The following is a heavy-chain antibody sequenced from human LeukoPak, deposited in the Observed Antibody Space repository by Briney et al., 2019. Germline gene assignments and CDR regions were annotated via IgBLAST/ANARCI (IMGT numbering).Heavy chain of an antibody. CDR2: IDPSDSYT. J-gene: IGHJ5*02. CDR3: ARHWYYDFWSGYSNWFDP. Sequence: GESLKISCKGSGYSFTSYWISWVRQMPGKGLEWMGRIDPSDSYTNYSPSFQGHVTISADKSISTAYLQWSSLKASGTAMYYCARHWYYDFWSGYSNWFDPWGQGTLVTVSS. D-gene: IGHD3-3*01. V-gene: IGHV5-10-1*01. CDR1: GYSFTSYW.